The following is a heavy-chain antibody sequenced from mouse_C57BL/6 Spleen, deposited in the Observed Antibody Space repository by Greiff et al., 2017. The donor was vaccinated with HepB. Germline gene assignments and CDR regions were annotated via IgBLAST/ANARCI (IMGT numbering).Heavy chain of an antibody. J-gene: IGHJ1*03. CDR3: AREIGYYYGSSPSYWYFDV. D-gene: IGHD1-1*01. V-gene: IGHV5-4*01. CDR1: GFTFSSYA. Sequence: EVQLVESGGGLVKPGGSLKLSCAASGFTFSSYAMSWVRQTPEKRLEWVATISDGGSYTYYPDNVKGRFTISRDNAKNNLYLQMSHLKSEDTAMYYCAREIGYYYGSSPSYWYFDVWGTGTTVTVSS. CDR2: ISDGGSYT.